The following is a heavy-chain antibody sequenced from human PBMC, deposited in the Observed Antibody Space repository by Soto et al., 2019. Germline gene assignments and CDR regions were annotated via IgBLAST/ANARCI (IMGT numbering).Heavy chain of an antibody. D-gene: IGHD6-19*01. CDR2: IWYDGSNK. J-gene: IGHJ3*02. CDR3: ARDPAVAGDAFDI. V-gene: IGHV3-33*01. Sequence: GGSLRLSCAASGFTFSSYGMHWVRQSPGKGLEWVAVIWYDGSNKYYADSVKGRFTISRDNSKNTLYLQMNSLRAEDTAVYYCARDPAVAGDAFDIWGQGTMVTVSS. CDR1: GFTFSSYG.